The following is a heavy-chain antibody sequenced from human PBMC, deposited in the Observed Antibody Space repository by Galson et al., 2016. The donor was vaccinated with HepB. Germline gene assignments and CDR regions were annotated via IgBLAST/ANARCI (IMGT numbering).Heavy chain of an antibody. J-gene: IGHJ6*02. V-gene: IGHV3-74*01. CDR1: AFTFSNYW. Sequence: SLRLSCAASAFTFSNYWMYWVRQAPGKGLVWVSRINSDGSSACYAESVKGRFTISRDNAKNTLYLQANRLKAEDTAVYYCARALRDDFWRGYYSGNLYYYGMDVWGQGTTVTVSS. D-gene: IGHD3-3*01. CDR2: INSDGSSA. CDR3: ARALRDDFWRGYYSGNLYYYGMDV.